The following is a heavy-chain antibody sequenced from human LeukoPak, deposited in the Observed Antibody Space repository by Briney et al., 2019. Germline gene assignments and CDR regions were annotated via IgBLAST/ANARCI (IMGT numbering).Heavy chain of an antibody. CDR3: ARRQRGISGSYYDY. CDR2: INAGNGNT. CDR1: GYTFTSYA. V-gene: IGHV1-3*01. Sequence: ASVKVSCKASGYTFTSYAMHWVRQAPGQRLEWMGWINAGNGNTKYSQKFQGRVTITRDTSANTAYMELSSLRSEDTAVYCCARRQRGISGSYYDYWGQGTLVTVSS. J-gene: IGHJ4*02. D-gene: IGHD1-26*01.